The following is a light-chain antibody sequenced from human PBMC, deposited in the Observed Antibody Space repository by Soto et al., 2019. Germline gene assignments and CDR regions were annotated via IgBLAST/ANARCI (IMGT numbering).Light chain of an antibody. CDR2: KAS. Sequence: HMTHSASALSASVGDRVTITCRASQSISSWLAWYQQKPGKAPKLLIYKASSLESGVPSRFSGSGSGTEFTLTISSLKHDDFATYYCQQYNSYWTFGQGTKVDIK. J-gene: IGKJ1*01. CDR1: QSISSW. V-gene: IGKV1-5*03. CDR3: QQYNSYWT.